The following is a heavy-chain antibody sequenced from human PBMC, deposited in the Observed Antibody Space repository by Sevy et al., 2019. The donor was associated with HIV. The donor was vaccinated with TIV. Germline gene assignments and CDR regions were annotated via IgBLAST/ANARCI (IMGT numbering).Heavy chain of an antibody. D-gene: IGHD6-19*01. Sequence: GGSLRLSCAASGFTFSSYAMSWVRQAPGKGLEWVSAISGSGGSTYYADSVKGRFTISRDNSKNTLYLQMNSLRAEDTAGYYGAKGLSCYDAGIAVAGSDYFDYWGQGTLVTVSS. J-gene: IGHJ4*02. V-gene: IGHV3-23*01. CDR2: ISGSGGST. CDR1: GFTFSSYA. CDR3: AKGLSCYDAGIAVAGSDYFDY.